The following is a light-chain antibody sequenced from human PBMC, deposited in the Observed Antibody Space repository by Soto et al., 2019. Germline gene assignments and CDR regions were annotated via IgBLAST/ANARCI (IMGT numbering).Light chain of an antibody. CDR3: SSYTSSSIV. CDR1: SSDVGGYKY. Sequence: QSALTQPASVSGSPGQSITISCTGTSSDVGGYKYVSWYQQHPGKAPKLMIYDVSNRPSGVSNRFSGSRSGNTASLTISGLLAEDEADYYCSSYTSSSIVFGTGTKLTVL. J-gene: IGLJ1*01. V-gene: IGLV2-14*01. CDR2: DVS.